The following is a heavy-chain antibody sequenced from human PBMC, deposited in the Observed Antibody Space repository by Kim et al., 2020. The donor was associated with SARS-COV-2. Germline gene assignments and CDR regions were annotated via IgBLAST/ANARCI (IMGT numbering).Heavy chain of an antibody. CDR1: GFTFSGSA. D-gene: IGHD3-16*01. V-gene: IGHV3-73*01. CDR3: TRRGSGLGV. J-gene: IGHJ6*02. CDR2: IRSKANSYAT. Sequence: GSLRLSCAASGFTFSGSAMHWVRQASGKGLEWVGRIRSKANSYATAYAASVKGRFTISRDDSKNTAYLQMNSLKTEDTAVYYCTRRGSGLGVWGQGTTVTVSS.